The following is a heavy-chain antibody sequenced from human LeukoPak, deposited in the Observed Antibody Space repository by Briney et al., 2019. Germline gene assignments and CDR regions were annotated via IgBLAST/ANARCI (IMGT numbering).Heavy chain of an antibody. CDR2: IIPIFGTA. V-gene: IGHV1-69*13. CDR1: GYTFTSYA. CDR3: ARDAITYYYDSSGYYYWFDP. Sequence: SVKVSCKASGYTFTSYAISWVRQAPGQGLEWMGGIIPIFGTANYAQKFQGRVTITADESTSTAYMELSSLRSEDTAVYYCARDAITYYYDSSGYYYWFDPWGQGTLVTVSS. D-gene: IGHD3-22*01. J-gene: IGHJ5*02.